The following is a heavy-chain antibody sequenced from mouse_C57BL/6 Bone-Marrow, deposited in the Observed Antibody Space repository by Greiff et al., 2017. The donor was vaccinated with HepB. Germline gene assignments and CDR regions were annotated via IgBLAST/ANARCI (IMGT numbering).Heavy chain of an antibody. J-gene: IGHJ1*03. Sequence: EVKLQESGPGLVKPSQSLSLTCSVTGYSITSGYYWNWIRQFPGNKLEWMGYISYDGSNNYNPSLKNRISITLDTSKNQFFLKLNSVTTEDTATYYCARGNYWYFDVWGTGTTVTVSS. CDR1: GYSITSGYY. CDR2: ISYDGSN. V-gene: IGHV3-6*01. CDR3: ARGNYWYFDV.